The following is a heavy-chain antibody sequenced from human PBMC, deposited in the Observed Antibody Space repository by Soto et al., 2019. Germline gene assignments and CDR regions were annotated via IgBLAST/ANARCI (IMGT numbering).Heavy chain of an antibody. V-gene: IGHV4-59*08. Sequence: SETLSLACTVSGGSISSYYWSWIRQPPGKGLEWIGYIYYSGSTNYNPSLKSRVTISVDTSKNQFSLKLSSVTAADTAVYCCASSDYDNWFDPWGQGTLVTVSS. CDR3: ASSDYDNWFDP. D-gene: IGHD3-3*01. J-gene: IGHJ5*02. CDR1: GGSISSYY. CDR2: IYYSGST.